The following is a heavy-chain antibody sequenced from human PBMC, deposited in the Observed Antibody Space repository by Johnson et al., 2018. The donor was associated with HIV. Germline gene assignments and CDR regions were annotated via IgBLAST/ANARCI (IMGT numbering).Heavy chain of an antibody. D-gene: IGHD3-16*01. CDR3: TRHPRHVLTDEAFDI. V-gene: IGHV3-7*01. Sequence: VQLVETGGGLVQPGGSLRLSCVASGFTFSSHWMSWVRQAPGKGLEWVANIKQDGSEKYYVDSVKGRFTISRDNAKNSLYLQMNSLRAEDTAVYYCTRHPRHVLTDEAFDIWGQGTIVTVSS. J-gene: IGHJ3*02. CDR1: GFTFSSHW. CDR2: IKQDGSEK.